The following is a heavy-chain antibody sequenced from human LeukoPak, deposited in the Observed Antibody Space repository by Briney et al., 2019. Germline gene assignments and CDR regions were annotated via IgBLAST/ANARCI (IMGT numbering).Heavy chain of an antibody. CDR1: GFTFSSYA. CDR2: ISGSGGST. V-gene: IGHV3-23*01. CDR3: AKDFLRYFDSSPLDY. Sequence: KPGGSLRLSCAASGFTFSSYAMSWVRQAPGKGLEWVSAISGSGGSTYYADSVKGRFTISRDNSKNTLYLQMNSLRAEDTAVYYCAKDFLRYFDSSPLDYWGQGTLVTVSS. J-gene: IGHJ4*02. D-gene: IGHD3-9*01.